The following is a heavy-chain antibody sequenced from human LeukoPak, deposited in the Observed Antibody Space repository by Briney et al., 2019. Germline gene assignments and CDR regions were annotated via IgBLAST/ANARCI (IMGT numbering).Heavy chain of an antibody. CDR3: ARDNSSSSLIAPDY. CDR1: GFTFSSYS. D-gene: IGHD6-6*01. V-gene: IGHV3-21*01. CDR2: ISSDGSEK. J-gene: IGHJ4*02. Sequence: PGGSLRLSCAASGFTFSSYSMNWVRQAPGKGLEWVSTISSDGSEKYYADSVKGRFTISRDNAKNSLYLQMNSLRAEDTAVYYCARDNSSSSLIAPDYWGQGTLVTVSS.